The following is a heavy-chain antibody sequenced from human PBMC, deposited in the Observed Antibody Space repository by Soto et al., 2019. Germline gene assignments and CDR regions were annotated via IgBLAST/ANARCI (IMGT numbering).Heavy chain of an antibody. Sequence: QVQLVQSGAEVRKPGSSLKVSCKVSGGTLSSYTITWVRQAPGQGLEWMGRISPMFGIGNYAQKVQGRVPITADKSTNTAYMELSSLRSEDTAVYYCARYDSGYGMDVWGQGTTVTVSS. V-gene: IGHV1-69*02. J-gene: IGHJ6*02. CDR2: ISPMFGIG. CDR3: ARYDSGYGMDV. D-gene: IGHD1-26*01. CDR1: GGTLSSYT.